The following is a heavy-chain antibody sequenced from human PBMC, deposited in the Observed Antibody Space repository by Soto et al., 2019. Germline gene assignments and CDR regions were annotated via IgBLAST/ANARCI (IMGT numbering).Heavy chain of an antibody. J-gene: IGHJ4*02. CDR3: ARGTVTTDSPFDY. CDR2: IYYSGST. V-gene: IGHV4-59*08. CDR1: GGSISSYY. D-gene: IGHD4-17*01. Sequence: QVQLQESGPGLVKPSETLSLTCTVSGGSISSYYWSWIRQPPGKGLEWIGYIYYSGSTNYNPSLKRRDSIPLDTSKIHFSRKVRAVTASGTAVYYCARGTVTTDSPFDYWGQGTLVTVSS.